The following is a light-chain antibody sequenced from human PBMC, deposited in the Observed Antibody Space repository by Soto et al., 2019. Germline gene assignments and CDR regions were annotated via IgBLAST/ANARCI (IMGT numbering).Light chain of an antibody. CDR2: DAS. CDR3: HQRSNWTPGYT. V-gene: IGKV3-11*01. Sequence: EIVLTQSPAILSLSPGETATLSCRASQSISSYLAWYQQKAGQAPRLLIYDASNRATGIPARFSGSGSGKDFTLIISSLEPEDFAVYYCHQRSNWTPGYTFGQGTTLE. J-gene: IGKJ2*01. CDR1: QSISSY.